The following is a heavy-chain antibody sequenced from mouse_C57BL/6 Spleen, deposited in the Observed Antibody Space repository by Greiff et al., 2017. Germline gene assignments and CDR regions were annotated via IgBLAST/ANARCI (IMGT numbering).Heavy chain of an antibody. J-gene: IGHJ2*01. Sequence: VKLLESGAELVRPGASVKLSCTASGFNIKDDYMHWVKQRPEQGLEWIGWIDPENGDTEYASKFQGKATITADTSSNTAYLQLSSLTSEDTAVYYCTTPMVTTRSFDYWGQGTTLTVSS. CDR1: GFNIKDDY. V-gene: IGHV14-4*01. D-gene: IGHD2-2*01. CDR2: IDPENGDT. CDR3: TTPMVTTRSFDY.